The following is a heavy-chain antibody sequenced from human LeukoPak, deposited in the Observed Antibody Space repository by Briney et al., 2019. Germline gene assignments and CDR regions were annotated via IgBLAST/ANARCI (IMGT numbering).Heavy chain of an antibody. CDR2: IVGDGGST. D-gene: IGHD4-23*01. V-gene: IGHV3-23*01. CDR1: GFTFSSYA. J-gene: IGHJ4*02. Sequence: GGSLRLSCAASGFTFSSYAMSWVRQAPGKGLEWVSGIVGDGGSTYYAESVKGRFTISRDNSKNTLYLQMNSLRAEDTAVYYCARGSGYGGNSGGLDYWGQGTLVTVSS. CDR3: ARGSGYGGNSGGLDY.